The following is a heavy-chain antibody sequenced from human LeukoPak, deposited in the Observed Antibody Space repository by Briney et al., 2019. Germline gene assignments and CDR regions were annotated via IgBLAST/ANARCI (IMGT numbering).Heavy chain of an antibody. CDR2: IYYSGST. D-gene: IGHD3-22*01. J-gene: IGHJ5*02. V-gene: IGHV4-59*01. CDR3: ARGFSYHNNWFDP. Sequence: SETLSLTCTVSGGSISSYYWSWIRKPPGKGLEWIGYIYYSGSTNYNPSLRSRVTISVDTSKNQFSLKLSSVTAADTAVYYCARGFSYHNNWFDPWGQGTLVTVSS. CDR1: GGSISSYY.